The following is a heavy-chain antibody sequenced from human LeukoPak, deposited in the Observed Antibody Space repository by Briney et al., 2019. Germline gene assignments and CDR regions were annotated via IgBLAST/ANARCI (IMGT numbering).Heavy chain of an antibody. J-gene: IGHJ6*02. CDR1: GFTFSSYA. V-gene: IGHV3-30-3*01. Sequence: GGSLRLSCAASGFTFSSYAMHWVRQAPGKGLEWVAVISYDGSNKYYADSVKGRFTISRDNSKNTLYPQMNSLRAEDTAVYYCARAMAYYYYGMDVWGQGTTVTVSS. CDR2: ISYDGSNK. CDR3: ARAMAYYYYGMDV. D-gene: IGHD3-10*01.